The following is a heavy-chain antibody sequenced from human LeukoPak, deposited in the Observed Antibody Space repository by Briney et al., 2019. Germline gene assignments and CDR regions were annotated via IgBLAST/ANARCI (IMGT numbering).Heavy chain of an antibody. D-gene: IGHD3-22*01. J-gene: IGHJ3*02. CDR3: ARLPVYYYDSSDPYI. CDR1: GGSISSSSYY. V-gene: IGHV4-39*01. Sequence: SETLSLTCTVSGGSISSSSYYWGWIRQPPGKGLEWIGSIYYSGSTYYNPSLKSRVTISVDTSKNQFSLKLSSVTAADTAVYYCARLPVYYYDSSDPYIWGQGTMVTVSS. CDR2: IYYSGST.